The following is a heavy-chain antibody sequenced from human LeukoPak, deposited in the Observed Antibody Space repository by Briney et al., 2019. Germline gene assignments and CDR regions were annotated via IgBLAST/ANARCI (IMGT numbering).Heavy chain of an antibody. CDR2: INEDGSTT. CDR3: ARGGLEPVDY. Sequence: GESLKTSFAPSGFTFSRYWMNWVRQAPGKGLVWVSRINEDGSTTSYADSVKGRFTISRDNVKNTLYLQMNGLRAEDTAVYYCARGGLEPVDYWGQGTLVTVSS. CDR1: GFTFSRYW. D-gene: IGHD1-14*01. V-gene: IGHV3-74*01. J-gene: IGHJ4*02.